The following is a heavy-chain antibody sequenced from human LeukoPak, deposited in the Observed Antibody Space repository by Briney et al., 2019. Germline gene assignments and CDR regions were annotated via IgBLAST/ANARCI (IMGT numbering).Heavy chain of an antibody. CDR3: ARSDYGDPRLGIDY. CDR2: IYYSGST. V-gene: IGHV4-61*01. J-gene: IGHJ4*02. CDR1: GGSISSTSYY. D-gene: IGHD4-17*01. Sequence: SETLSLTCTVSGGSISSTSYYWSWIRQPPGKGLEWIGYIYYSGSTNYNPSLKSRVTISVDTSKNQFSLKLSSVTAADTAVYYCARSDYGDPRLGIDYWGQGTLVTVSS.